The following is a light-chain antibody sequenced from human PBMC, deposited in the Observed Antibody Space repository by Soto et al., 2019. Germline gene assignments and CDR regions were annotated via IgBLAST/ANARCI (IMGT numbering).Light chain of an antibody. J-gene: IGKJ2*01. CDR3: HQYNTSPYT. V-gene: IGKV3-20*01. CDR1: QTVSSGY. CDR2: GAS. Sequence: EIVLTQSPGTLSLSPGERVTVSCRASQTVSSGYLAWYQQKPGLAPRLLIYGASTRTTGIPDRFSGRGSGTDLTLTMSRQETEDFAVYYCHQYNTSPYTFGQGTKLEIK.